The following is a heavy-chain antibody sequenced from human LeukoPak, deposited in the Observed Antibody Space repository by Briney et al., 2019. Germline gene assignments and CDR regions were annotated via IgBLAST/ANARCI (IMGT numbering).Heavy chain of an antibody. J-gene: IGHJ4*02. CDR2: ISSSSSYI. Sequence: GGSLRLSCAASGFTFSSYSMNWVRQAPGKGLEWVSSISSSSSYIYYADSVKGRFTISRDNAKNSLYLQMNSLRAEDTAVYYCASDLYGGNPRCFDYWGQGTLVTVSS. CDR1: GFTFSSYS. CDR3: ASDLYGGNPRCFDY. V-gene: IGHV3-21*01. D-gene: IGHD4-23*01.